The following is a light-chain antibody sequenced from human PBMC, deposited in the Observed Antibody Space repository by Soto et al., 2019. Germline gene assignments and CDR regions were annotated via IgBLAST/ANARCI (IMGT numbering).Light chain of an antibody. CDR2: GNS. V-gene: IGLV1-40*01. Sequence: QSVLTQPPSVSGAPGQRVTISCTGSSSNIGAGYDVHWYQQLPGTAPKLLIYGNSNRPSGVPDRFSGSKSGTSASLAITGLQAEDEADYYCQSYDGSLGEVFGGGTKLTVL. CDR3: QSYDGSLGEV. J-gene: IGLJ2*01. CDR1: SSNIGAGYD.